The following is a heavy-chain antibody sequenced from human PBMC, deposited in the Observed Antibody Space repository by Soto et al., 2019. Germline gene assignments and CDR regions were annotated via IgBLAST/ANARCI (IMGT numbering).Heavy chain of an antibody. D-gene: IGHD6-19*01. CDR2: VNTESGGT. CDR3: ARSESSGWFTFDS. CDR1: GYTFTDYY. V-gene: IGHV1-2*04. Sequence: QVQLVQSGAEVKKPGASVKVSCKASGYTFTDYYIHWLRQAPGQGLEWMGWVNTESGGTNYAQEFRAWVTLTRDTSINTAYRELSRLRSGDTALYDCARSESSGWFTFDSWGQGTLVSVSS. J-gene: IGHJ4*02.